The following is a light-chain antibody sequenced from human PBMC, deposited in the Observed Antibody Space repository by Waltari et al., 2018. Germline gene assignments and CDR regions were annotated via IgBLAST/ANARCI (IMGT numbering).Light chain of an antibody. V-gene: IGKV4-1*01. J-gene: IGKJ2*01. CDR2: WAS. Sequence: SSQSVLYSSNNKNQLAWYQQKPGQPPKLLIYWASTRESGVPDRFSGSGSGTDFTLTISVLQAEDVAVYYCQQYYITPYTFGQGTKLEIK. CDR1: QSVLYSSNNKNQ. CDR3: QQYYITPYT.